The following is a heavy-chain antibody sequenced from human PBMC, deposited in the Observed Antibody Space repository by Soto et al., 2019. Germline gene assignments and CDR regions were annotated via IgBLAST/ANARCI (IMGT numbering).Heavy chain of an antibody. D-gene: IGHD3-22*01. CDR2: IYYSGST. CDR1: GGSISSSSYY. V-gene: IGHV4-39*01. Sequence: QLQLQESGPGLVKPSETLSLTCTVSGGSISSSSYYWGWIRQPPGKGLEWIGSIYYSGSTYYNPSLKSRVTISVDTSKNQFSLKLSSVTAADTAVYYCASRIYYENAFDIWGQGTMVTVSS. J-gene: IGHJ3*02. CDR3: ASRIYYENAFDI.